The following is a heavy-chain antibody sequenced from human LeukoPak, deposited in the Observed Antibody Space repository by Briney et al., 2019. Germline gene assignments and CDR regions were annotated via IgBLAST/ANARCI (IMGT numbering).Heavy chain of an antibody. CDR3: ASDLGPRVFDY. V-gene: IGHV4-59*01. J-gene: IGHJ4*02. D-gene: IGHD6-13*01. CDR1: GGSISSYY. CDR2: IYYSGST. Sequence: SETLSLTCTVSGGSISSYYWSWIRQPPGKGLEWIGYIYYSGSTNYNPSLKSRVAISVDTSKNQFSLKLSSVTAADTAVYYCASDLGPRVFDYWGQGTLVTVSS.